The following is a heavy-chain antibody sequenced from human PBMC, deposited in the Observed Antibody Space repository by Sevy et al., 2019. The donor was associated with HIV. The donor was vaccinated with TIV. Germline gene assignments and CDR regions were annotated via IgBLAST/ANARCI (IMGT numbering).Heavy chain of an antibody. CDR3: ARVQRGGVPDY. CDR2: ISHDSGDT. Sequence: ASVKVSCTSSGYTFIAHYLHWVRQAPGQGLEWMGWISHDSGDTKYTEKFQGRVTMTRDTSISTAYMELITLRSDDTVVYFCARVQRGGVPDYWGQGTLVTVSS. CDR1: GYTFIAHY. V-gene: IGHV1-2*02. D-gene: IGHD3-10*01. J-gene: IGHJ4*02.